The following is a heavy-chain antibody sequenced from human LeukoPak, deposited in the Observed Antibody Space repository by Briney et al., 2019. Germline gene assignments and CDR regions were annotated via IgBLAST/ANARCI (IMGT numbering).Heavy chain of an antibody. D-gene: IGHD5-24*01. J-gene: IGHJ6*01. Sequence: GRSLTLSCAGSEFTFGSHGMNSARQPPREGLGSVFCITGGGRTINYPDTVKGPSTISRHKSKNTRFLQMNSLKADDTAVYYCVGEDGCNSGASPYYYSMDFWGQGGTVSVCS. CDR3: VGEDGCNSGASPYYYSMDF. V-gene: IGHV3-23*01. CDR1: EFTFGSHG. CDR2: ITGGGRTI.